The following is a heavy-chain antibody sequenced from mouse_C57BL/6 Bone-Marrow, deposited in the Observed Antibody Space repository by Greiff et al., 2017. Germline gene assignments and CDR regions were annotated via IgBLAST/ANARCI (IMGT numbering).Heavy chain of an antibody. CDR3: AIYYGNYWFAY. D-gene: IGHD2-1*01. CDR2: IYPGSGNT. V-gene: IGHV1-76*01. CDR1: GYTFTDYY. Sequence: QVQLQQSGAELVRPGASVKLSCKASGYTFTDYYINWVKQRPGQGLEWIARIYPGSGNTYYNEKFKGKATLTAEKSSSTAYMQLSSLTSEDSAVYFCAIYYGNYWFAYWGQGTLVTVSA. J-gene: IGHJ3*01.